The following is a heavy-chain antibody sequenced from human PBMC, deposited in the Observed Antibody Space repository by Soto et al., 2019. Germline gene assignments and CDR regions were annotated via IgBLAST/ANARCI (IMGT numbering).Heavy chain of an antibody. CDR1: GFTFSSYW. Sequence: GGSLRLSCAASGFTFSSYWMSWVRQAPGKGLEWVANIKQDGSEKYYVDSVKGRFTISRDNAKNSLYPQMNSLRAEDTAVYYCARESGPYRAWYSSGWYADYYYGMDVWGQGTTVTVSS. V-gene: IGHV3-7*03. CDR2: IKQDGSEK. CDR3: ARESGPYRAWYSSGWYADYYYGMDV. J-gene: IGHJ6*02. D-gene: IGHD6-19*01.